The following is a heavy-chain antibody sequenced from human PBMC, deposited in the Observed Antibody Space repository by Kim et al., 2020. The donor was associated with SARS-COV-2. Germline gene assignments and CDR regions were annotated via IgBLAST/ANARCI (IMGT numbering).Heavy chain of an antibody. V-gene: IGHV4-4*02. CDR1: GGSFSSGNW. J-gene: IGHJ6*02. D-gene: IGHD5-12*01. CDR3: ARAKSYYNYGMDV. Sequence: SETLSLTCAVSGGSFSSGNWWSWVRQPPGKGLEWIGEIYHSGSTNYNPSLKSRVTISVDKSRNQFSLRLNSVTAADTAVYYCARAKSYYNYGMDVWGQGTTVTVAS. CDR2: IYHSGST.